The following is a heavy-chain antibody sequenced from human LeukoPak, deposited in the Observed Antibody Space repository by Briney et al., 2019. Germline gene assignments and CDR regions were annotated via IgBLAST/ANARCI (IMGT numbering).Heavy chain of an antibody. J-gene: IGHJ4*01. Sequence: GSLRLSCAASGFTFSTYWMSWVRQAPGKGLEWVANIKQDGSEIYYVDSVKGRFTISRDNAKNSLYLQMSSLRAEDTAVYYCARDGTAAGLYFDLWGQGTLVTVSS. CDR2: IKQDGSEI. V-gene: IGHV3-7*01. CDR1: GFTFSTYW. D-gene: IGHD6-13*01. CDR3: ARDGTAAGLYFDL.